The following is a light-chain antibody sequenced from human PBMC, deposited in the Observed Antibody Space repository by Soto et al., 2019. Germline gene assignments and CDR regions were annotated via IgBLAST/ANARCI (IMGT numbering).Light chain of an antibody. V-gene: IGKV3-20*01. J-gene: IGKJ1*01. CDR2: SSS. Sequence: EIVLTQSPGTLSLSPGERAILSCRASQSLSSDFLAWYQQQPAQAPRPLIYSSSNRATGIPDRFSGSGSGTDFTLTISRLEPADFAVYYCQHYSDWLWTFAQGT. CDR1: QSLSSDF. CDR3: QHYSDWLWT.